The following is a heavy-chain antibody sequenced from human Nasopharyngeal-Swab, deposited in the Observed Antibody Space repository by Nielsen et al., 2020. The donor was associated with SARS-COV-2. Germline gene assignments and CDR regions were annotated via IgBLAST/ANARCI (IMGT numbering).Heavy chain of an antibody. CDR1: GDTFRSFA. V-gene: IGHV1-69*13. J-gene: IGHJ6*02. D-gene: IGHD3-10*01. CDR2: IIPIFKTA. Sequence: SVKVSCKTSGDTFRSFAISWVRQAPGQGLEWMGGIIPIFKTANYAPRFQGRVAITADESTNTAYMELSSLRSDDTAVYYCARSNYYGSGSYYISYYYGMDVWGQGTTVTVSS. CDR3: ARSNYYGSGSYYISYYYGMDV.